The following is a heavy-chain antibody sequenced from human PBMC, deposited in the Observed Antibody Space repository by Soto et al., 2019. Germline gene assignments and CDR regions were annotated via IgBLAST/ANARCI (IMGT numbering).Heavy chain of an antibody. CDR3: AKGYYDSSGPTQY. V-gene: IGHV3-30*18. J-gene: IGHJ4*02. CDR1: GFTFSSYG. CDR2: ISYDGSNK. Sequence: QPGGSLRLSCAASGFTFSSYGMHWVRQAPGKGLEWVAVISYDGSNKYYADSVKGRFTISRDNSKNTLYLQMNSLRAEDTAVYYCAKGYYDSSGPTQYWGQGTLVTVSS. D-gene: IGHD3-22*01.